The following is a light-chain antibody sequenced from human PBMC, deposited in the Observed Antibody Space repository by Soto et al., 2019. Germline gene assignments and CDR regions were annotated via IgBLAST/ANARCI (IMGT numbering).Light chain of an antibody. V-gene: IGLV2-14*01. Sequence: QSVLTQPASVSGSPGQSITISCTGTSSDVGGYIYVSWYQQHPGKAPKLMIYDVTSRPSGVSYRFSGSKSGNTASPTISGLQAEDEADYYCSSYTTSSSYVFGTGTKATVL. J-gene: IGLJ1*01. CDR3: SSYTTSSSYV. CDR1: SSDVGGYIY. CDR2: DVT.